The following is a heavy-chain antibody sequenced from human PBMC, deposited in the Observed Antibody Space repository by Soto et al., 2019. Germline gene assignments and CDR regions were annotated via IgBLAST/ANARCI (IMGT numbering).Heavy chain of an antibody. J-gene: IGHJ4*02. CDR2: IYYSGGT. Sequence: QVQLQESGPGLVKPSETLSLTCTVSGGSVSSGSYYWSWIRQPPGKGLEWIGYIYYSGGTNYNPSLKSRVTISVDTSKNQFSLKLSSVTAADTAVYYCASALYYDFWSGYYPTWGQGTLVTVSS. CDR1: GGSVSSGSYY. CDR3: ASALYYDFWSGYYPT. D-gene: IGHD3-3*01. V-gene: IGHV4-61*01.